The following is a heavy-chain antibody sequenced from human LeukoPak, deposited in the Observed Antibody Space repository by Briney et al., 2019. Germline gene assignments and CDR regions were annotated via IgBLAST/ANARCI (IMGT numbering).Heavy chain of an antibody. CDR3: ARYPSYYDSSIYYFDY. V-gene: IGHV3-23*01. J-gene: IGHJ4*02. D-gene: IGHD3-22*01. CDR1: GFTFSSYA. Sequence: GGSLRLSCAAAGFTFSSYAMSWVRQPPGKGLEWVSAVSGRGGSTYYADSVKGRFTISRDNSKNSLYLQMNSLRAEDTAVYYCARYPSYYDSSIYYFDYWGQGTLVTVSS. CDR2: VSGRGGST.